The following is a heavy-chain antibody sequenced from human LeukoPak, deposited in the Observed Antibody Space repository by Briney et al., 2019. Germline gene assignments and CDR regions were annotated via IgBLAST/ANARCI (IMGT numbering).Heavy chain of an antibody. V-gene: IGHV4-4*07. Sequence: SETLSLTGTVSGGSITSYYSSWVRQPAGKGLEWIGRIYTSGSTNYNPYLKSRVTMSVDTSKNQFSLKLSSVTAADTAVYYCARDPYYYDSSGYFNDAFDIWGQGTMVTVSS. CDR2: IYTSGST. D-gene: IGHD3-22*01. CDR3: ARDPYYYDSSGYFNDAFDI. J-gene: IGHJ3*02. CDR1: GGSITSYY.